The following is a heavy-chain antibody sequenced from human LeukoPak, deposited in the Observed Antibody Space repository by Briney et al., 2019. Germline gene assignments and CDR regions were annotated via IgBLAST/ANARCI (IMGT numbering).Heavy chain of an antibody. V-gene: IGHV3-11*06. CDR3: ARVTLYGESALDY. CDR2: ISGSSHYT. D-gene: IGHD4-17*01. J-gene: IGHJ4*02. CDR1: TFTFIDIY. Sequence: AGTLRLSCAASTFTFIDIYMSWNRQAPGKELEWVSYISGSSHYTNTADSVKGRFTISRDNAKNSLFLQMTSLRTEDTAVYYCARVTLYGESALDYWGQGALVTVSS.